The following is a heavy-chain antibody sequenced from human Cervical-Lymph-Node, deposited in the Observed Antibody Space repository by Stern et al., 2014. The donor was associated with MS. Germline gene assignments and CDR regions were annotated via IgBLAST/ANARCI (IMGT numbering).Heavy chain of an antibody. D-gene: IGHD6-19*01. CDR2: IYSSGST. CDR3: ARGKVVTGRFFNFYNGVDV. CDR1: GGSISRGSYY. V-gene: IGHV4-61*02. Sequence: VQLVESGPGLVKPSQTPSLSCTVSGGSISRGSYYWSWIRQSAGKGLDWIGHIYSSGSTSCNPSLQSRVTLSIDKSHNQFYLNLASVTAADTAMYYCARGKVVTGRFFNFYNGVDVWGQGTRVTVSS. J-gene: IGHJ6*02.